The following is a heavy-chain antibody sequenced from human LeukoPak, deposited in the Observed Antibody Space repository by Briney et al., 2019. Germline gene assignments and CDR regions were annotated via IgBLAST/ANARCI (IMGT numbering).Heavy chain of an antibody. CDR3: ARGRQWLNWFDP. D-gene: IGHD5-24*01. Sequence: SQTLSLTCAISGDSMTSNTAAWNWIRQSPSRGLEWLGRTYYRSKWCNDYALSVKSRISINPDTSKSQFSLQLNSVTPEDTAVYYCARGRQWLNWFDPWGQGTLVTVSS. V-gene: IGHV6-1*01. CDR2: TYYRSKWCN. CDR1: GDSMTSNTAA. J-gene: IGHJ5*02.